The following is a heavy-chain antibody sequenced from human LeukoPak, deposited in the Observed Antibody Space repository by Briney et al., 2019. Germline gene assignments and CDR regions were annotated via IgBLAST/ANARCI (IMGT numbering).Heavy chain of an antibody. CDR2: ISAYNGNT. CDR1: GYTFTSYG. D-gene: IGHD2-2*02. J-gene: IGHJ3*02. V-gene: IGHV1-18*01. CDR3: ARVRYCSSTSWYTAGAFDI. Sequence: ASVKVSCKASGYTFTSYGISWVRQAPGQGLEWMGWISAYNGNTNYAQKLQGRVTMTTDTSTSTAYMELRSLRSDDTAVYYCARVRYCSSTSWYTAGAFDIWGQGTMVTVSS.